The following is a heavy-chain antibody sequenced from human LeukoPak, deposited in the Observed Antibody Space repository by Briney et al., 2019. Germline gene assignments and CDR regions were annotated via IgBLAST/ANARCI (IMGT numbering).Heavy chain of an antibody. CDR2: ISGSGGSA. CDR1: GFIFSTYA. CDR3: ARVIRAAPGKGYFDY. V-gene: IGHV3-23*01. D-gene: IGHD6-13*01. Sequence: GGSLRLSCATPGFIFSTYALSWVRQAPGKGLEWASSISGSGGSAYHADSVKGRFTISRDSSKNTLYLQMNSLGAEDTAIYYCARVIRAAPGKGYFDYWGQGTLVTVSS. J-gene: IGHJ4*02.